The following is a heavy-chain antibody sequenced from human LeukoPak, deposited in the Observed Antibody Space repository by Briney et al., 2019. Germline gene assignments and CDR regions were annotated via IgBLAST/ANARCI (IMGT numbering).Heavy chain of an antibody. V-gene: IGHV1-46*01. J-gene: IGHJ3*02. CDR1: GYTFTSYY. D-gene: IGHD1-26*01. CDR3: ARVASRGGYSASDAFDI. CDR2: INPSGGST. Sequence: GASVKVSCKASGYTFTSYYMHWVRQAPGQGLEWMGIINPSGGSTSYAQKFQGRVTMTRDMSTSTVYMELSSLRSDDTAVYYCARVASRGGYSASDAFDIWGQGTMVTVSS.